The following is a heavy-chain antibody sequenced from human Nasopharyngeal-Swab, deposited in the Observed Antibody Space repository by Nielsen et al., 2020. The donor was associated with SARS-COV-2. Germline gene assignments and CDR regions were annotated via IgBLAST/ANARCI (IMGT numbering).Heavy chain of an antibody. J-gene: IGHJ6*02. CDR3: ARGDSSGLPQAVYGMDV. Sequence: GESLKISCAASGFTFSSYAMSWVRQAPGKGLEWGSYIGSFGSTIYSDSVKGRITVSRDNAKNSLYLQMNSLRAEDTAVYYCARGDSSGLPQAVYGMDVWGQGTTVSVSS. CDR2: IGSFGSTI. D-gene: IGHD3-22*01. CDR1: GFTFSSYA. V-gene: IGHV3-48*03.